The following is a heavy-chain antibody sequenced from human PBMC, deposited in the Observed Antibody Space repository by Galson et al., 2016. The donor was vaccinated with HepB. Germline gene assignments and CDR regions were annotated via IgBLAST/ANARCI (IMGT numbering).Heavy chain of an antibody. V-gene: IGHV1-18*01. D-gene: IGHD2-2*01. Sequence: SVKVSCKASGYTFTSYGFTWVRQAPGQGLEWMGWINTFNGDTNYAQKFKGRFTMTTDTSTSTAYMEVRSLTSDDTAIYYCARGGGYCSRTTCYGEGDLWGQGTLVIVSS. CDR2: INTFNGDT. CDR3: ARGGGYCSRTTCYGEGDL. CDR1: GYTFTSYG. J-gene: IGHJ5*02.